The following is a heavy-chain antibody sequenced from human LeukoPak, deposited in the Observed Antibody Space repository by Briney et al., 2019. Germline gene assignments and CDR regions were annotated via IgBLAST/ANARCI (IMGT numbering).Heavy chain of an antibody. J-gene: IGHJ1*01. CDR1: GFTFSSYV. CDR2: ISSNGDRT. D-gene: IGHD2-15*01. CDR3: VKVGCSGGTCYLAYFQH. V-gene: IGHV3-64D*09. Sequence: VGSLRLSCSASGFTFSSYVMHWVRQAPGKGLEYVSGISSNGDRTYYADSVRGRFIISRDNSKNTLYLQMSSLRAEDTAVYYCVKVGCSGGTCYLAYFQHWGQGTLVTVSS.